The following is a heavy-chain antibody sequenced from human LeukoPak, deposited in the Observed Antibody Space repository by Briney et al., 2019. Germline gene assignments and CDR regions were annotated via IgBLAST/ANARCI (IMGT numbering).Heavy chain of an antibody. J-gene: IGHJ5*02. Sequence: SETLSLTCTVSGGSISSGGYYWSWIRQPPGKGLEWIGYIYHSGSTYYNPSLKSRVTISVDRSKNQFSLKLSSVTAADTAVYYCARGIWSSSPRSYGWFDPWGQGTLVTVSS. CDR1: GGSISSGGYY. D-gene: IGHD6-6*01. CDR3: ARGIWSSSPRSYGWFDP. CDR2: IYHSGST. V-gene: IGHV4-30-2*01.